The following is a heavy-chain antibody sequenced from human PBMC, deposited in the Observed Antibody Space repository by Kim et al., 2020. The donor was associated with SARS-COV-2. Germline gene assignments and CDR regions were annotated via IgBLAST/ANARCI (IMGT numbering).Heavy chain of an antibody. CDR2: INPNSGGT. J-gene: IGHJ6*03. V-gene: IGHV1-2*02. Sequence: ASVKVSCKASGYTFTGYYMHWVRQAPGQGLEWMGWINPNSGGTNYAQKFQGRVTMTRDTSISTAYMELSRLRSDDTAVYYCARDADFWSGYPYYYYMDVWGKGTTVTVSS. CDR1: GYTFTGYY. CDR3: ARDADFWSGYPYYYYMDV. D-gene: IGHD3-3*01.